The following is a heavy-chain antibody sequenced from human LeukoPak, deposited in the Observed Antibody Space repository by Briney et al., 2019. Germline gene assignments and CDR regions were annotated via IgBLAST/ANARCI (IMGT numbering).Heavy chain of an antibody. CDR1: GGSFSGYY. CDR2: INHSGST. CDR3: ARGSGYSGFDP. D-gene: IGHD2-15*01. V-gene: IGHV4-34*01. Sequence: SETLSLTCAVYGGSFSGYYWSWIRQPPGKGLEWIGEINHSGSTNYNPSLKSRVTISVDTSKNQFSLKLSSVTAADTAVYYYARGSGYSGFDPWGQGALVTVSS. J-gene: IGHJ5*02.